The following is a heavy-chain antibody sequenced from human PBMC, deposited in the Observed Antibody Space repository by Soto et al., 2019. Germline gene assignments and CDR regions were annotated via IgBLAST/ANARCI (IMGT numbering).Heavy chain of an antibody. V-gene: IGHV4-34*01. CDR2: INHSGST. D-gene: IGHD3-3*01. CDR3: ARANFWSGYYYY. Sequence: QVQLQQWGAGLLKPSETLSLTCAVYGGSFSGYYWSWIRQPPGKGLEWIGEINHSGSTNYNPSPKSRVTISVDTSKNQFSLKLSSVTAADTAVYYCARANFWSGYYYYWGQGTLVTVSS. CDR1: GGSFSGYY. J-gene: IGHJ4*02.